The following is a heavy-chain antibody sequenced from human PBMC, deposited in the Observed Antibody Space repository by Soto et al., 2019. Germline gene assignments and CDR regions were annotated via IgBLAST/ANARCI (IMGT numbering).Heavy chain of an antibody. Sequence: PVGSLRLSCAASGFTFSSYGMHWVRQAPGKGLEWVAVISYDGSNKYYADSVKGRFTISRDNSKSTLYLQMNSLRAEDTAVYYCAKAGDGTYYDFWSGYPGYYYYYGMDVWGQGTTVTVSS. CDR3: AKAGDGTYYDFWSGYPGYYYYYGMDV. D-gene: IGHD3-3*01. CDR1: GFTFSSYG. J-gene: IGHJ6*02. V-gene: IGHV3-30*18. CDR2: ISYDGSNK.